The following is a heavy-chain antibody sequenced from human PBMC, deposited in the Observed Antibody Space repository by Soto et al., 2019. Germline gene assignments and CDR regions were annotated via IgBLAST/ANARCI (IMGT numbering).Heavy chain of an antibody. V-gene: IGHV4-4*07. CDR2: IYTSGST. CDR3: ARDGSYWFDP. CDR1: GGSISSYY. D-gene: IGHD3-10*01. Sequence: QVQLQESGPGRVKPSETLSLTCTASGGSISSYYWSWIRQPAGKGLEWIGRIYTSGSTNYTPSRKIRVTMSVDTSKNQFSLKLSSVTAADTAVYYCARDGSYWFDPWGQGTLVTVSS. J-gene: IGHJ5*02.